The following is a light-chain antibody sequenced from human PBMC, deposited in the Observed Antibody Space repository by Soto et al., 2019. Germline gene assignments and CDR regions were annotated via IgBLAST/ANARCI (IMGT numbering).Light chain of an antibody. CDR2: HAS. CDR3: QQYNSYPLT. CDR1: QSISNW. V-gene: IGKV1-5*01. Sequence: DIQMTQSPSTLPASVGDRVTITCRASQSISNWLAWYQQKPVTAPKLLIYHASTLESGVPSRFSGSGSGTEFTLTISSLQPDDFATYYCQQYNSYPLTFGGGTKVDIK. J-gene: IGKJ4*01.